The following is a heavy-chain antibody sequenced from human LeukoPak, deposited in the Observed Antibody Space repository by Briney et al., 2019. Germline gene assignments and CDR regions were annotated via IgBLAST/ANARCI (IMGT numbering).Heavy chain of an antibody. CDR2: IYTSGST. D-gene: IGHD2-2*01. V-gene: IGHV4-4*07. CDR1: GGSISSYY. Sequence: SETLSLTCTVSGGSISSYYWSWIRQPAGKGLEWIGRIYTSGSTNYNPSLKSRVTMSVDTSKNQFSLKLSSVTAADTAVYYCARGTSGPTVQYYYYGMDVWGQGTTVTVSS. CDR3: ARGTSGPTVQYYYYGMDV. J-gene: IGHJ6*02.